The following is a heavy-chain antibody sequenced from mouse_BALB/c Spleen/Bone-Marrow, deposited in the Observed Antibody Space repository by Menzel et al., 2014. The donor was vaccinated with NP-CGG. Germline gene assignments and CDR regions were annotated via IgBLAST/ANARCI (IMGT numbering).Heavy chain of an antibody. J-gene: IGHJ2*01. D-gene: IGHD1-1*01. CDR2: IDPANGNT. V-gene: IGHV14-3*02. CDR1: GFNIKDTY. Sequence: EVQLQQSEAELVKPGASVKLSCTASGFNIKDTYMHWVKQRPEQGLEWIGRIDPANGNTKYDPKFQGKATITADTSSNTAYPQLSSLTSEDTAVYYCARSYGSSSFDYWGQGTTLTVSS. CDR3: ARSYGSSSFDY.